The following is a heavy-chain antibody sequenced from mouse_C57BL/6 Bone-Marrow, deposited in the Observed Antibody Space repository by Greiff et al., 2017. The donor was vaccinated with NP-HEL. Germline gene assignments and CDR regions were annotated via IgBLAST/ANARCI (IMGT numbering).Heavy chain of an antibody. CDR3: ARHYYGSPYYAMDY. Sequence: DVQLVESGGGLVQPGGSLKLSCAASGFTFSDYYMYWVRQTPEKRLEWVAYISNGGGSTYYPDTVKGRFTISRDNAKNTLYLQMSRLKSEDTAMYYCARHYYGSPYYAMDYWGQGTSVTVSS. CDR1: GFTFSDYY. V-gene: IGHV5-12*01. D-gene: IGHD1-1*01. CDR2: ISNGGGST. J-gene: IGHJ4*01.